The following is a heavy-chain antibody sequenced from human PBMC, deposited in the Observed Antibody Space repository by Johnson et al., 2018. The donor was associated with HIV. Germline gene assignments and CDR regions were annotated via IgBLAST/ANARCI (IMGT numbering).Heavy chain of an antibody. J-gene: IGHJ3*01. V-gene: IGHV3-23*04. CDR2: LTWNSGSV. CDR1: GFTFSSYA. Sequence: VQLVESGGGLVQPGGSLRLSCAASGFTFSSYAMSWVRQAPGKGLEWVSGLTWNSGSVAYADSVRGRFTISRDNAKYTVDLQMNSLGVEDTAVYYCAKVDCGGDTCAGYDPFDLWGQGTLVTVSS. CDR3: AKVDCGGDTCAGYDPFDL. D-gene: IGHD2-21*01.